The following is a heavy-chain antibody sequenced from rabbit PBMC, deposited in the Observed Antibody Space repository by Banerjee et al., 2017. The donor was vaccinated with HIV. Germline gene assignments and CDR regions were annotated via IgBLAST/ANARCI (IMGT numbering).Heavy chain of an antibody. CDR2: INTSSGST. D-gene: IGHD4-1*01. Sequence: QSLEESGGDLVKPGASLTLTCKASGFDFSSNAMCWVRQAPGKGLEWIACINTSSGSTVYATWAKGRFTISRTSSTTVSLQMTSLTAADTATYFCARDLAGVIGWNFDLWGQGTLVTVS. J-gene: IGHJ4*01. V-gene: IGHV1S40*01. CDR1: GFDFSSNA. CDR3: ARDLAGVIGWNFDL.